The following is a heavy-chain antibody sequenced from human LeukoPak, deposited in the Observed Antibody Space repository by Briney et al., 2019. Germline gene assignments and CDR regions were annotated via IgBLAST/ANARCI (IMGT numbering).Heavy chain of an antibody. CDR2: ISSSSSTI. D-gene: IGHD4-23*01. CDR3: AREAYDYGGYYFDY. Sequence: GGSLRLSCAASGFTFSSYSMNWVRQAPGKGLEWVSYISSSSSTIYYADSVKGRFTISRDNAKNSLYLQMNSLRAEDTAVYYCAREAYDYGGYYFDYWGQGTLVTVSS. J-gene: IGHJ4*02. CDR1: GFTFSSYS. V-gene: IGHV3-48*04.